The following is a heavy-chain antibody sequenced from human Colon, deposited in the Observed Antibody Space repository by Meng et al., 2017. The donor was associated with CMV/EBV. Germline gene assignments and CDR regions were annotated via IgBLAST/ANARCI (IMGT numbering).Heavy chain of an antibody. CDR1: GFSFNNYA. J-gene: IGHJ4*02. D-gene: IGHD1-20*01. CDR3: ARRKGEGNWQQTFDY. CDR2: IKQDGSEK. V-gene: IGHV3-7*01. Sequence: GESLKISCAASGFSFNNYAMHWVRQAPGKGLEWVANIKQDGSEKYYVDSVKGRFTISRDNAKNSLYLQMNSLRAEDTAVYYCARRKGEGNWQQTFDYWGQGTLVTVSS.